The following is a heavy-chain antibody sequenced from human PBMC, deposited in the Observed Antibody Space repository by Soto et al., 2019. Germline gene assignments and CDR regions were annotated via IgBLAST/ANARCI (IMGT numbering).Heavy chain of an antibody. CDR2: ISYDGSTK. J-gene: IGHJ4*02. V-gene: IGHV3-30-3*01. CDR3: ARDWRKVRVPADYQSPGFFSTY. D-gene: IGHD3-22*01. CDR1: GFSFHYYD. Sequence: QVHLVESGGGVVQPGTSVRLSCAATGFSFHYYDMQWVRQAPGKGLEWVTVISYDGSTKDYADSVKGRFTISRDNSKGTVNLQMNNLRPEDTAVYYCARDWRKVRVPADYQSPGFFSTYWGQGTLVSVSS.